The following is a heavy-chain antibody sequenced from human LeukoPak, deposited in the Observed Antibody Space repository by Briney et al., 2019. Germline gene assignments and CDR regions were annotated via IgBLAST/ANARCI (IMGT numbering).Heavy chain of an antibody. V-gene: IGHV3-23*01. J-gene: IGHJ6*02. CDR2: ISGSGGNT. CDR3: AKIGGYCSSTSCADV. CDR1: GFTFSSYA. D-gene: IGHD2-2*01. Sequence: EGSLRLSCAASGFTFSSYAMSWVRQAPGKGLEWVSAISGSGGNTYYADSVKGRFTISRDNSKNTLHLQMNSLRAEDTAVYYCAKIGGYCSSTSCADVWGQGTTVTVSS.